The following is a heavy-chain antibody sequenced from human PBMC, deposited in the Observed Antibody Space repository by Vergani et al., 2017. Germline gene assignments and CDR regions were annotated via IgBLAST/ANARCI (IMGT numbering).Heavy chain of an antibody. CDR2: INHSGST. Sequence: QVQLQQWGAGLLKPSETLSLTCAVYGGSFSGYYRSWIRQPPGKGLEWIGEINHSGSTNYNPSLKSRVTISVDTSKNKFSLKLSSVTAADTAVYYCARGRSIAARIAYFDYWGQGTLVTVSS. V-gene: IGHV4-34*01. J-gene: IGHJ4*02. CDR1: GGSFSGYY. D-gene: IGHD6-6*01. CDR3: ARGRSIAARIAYFDY.